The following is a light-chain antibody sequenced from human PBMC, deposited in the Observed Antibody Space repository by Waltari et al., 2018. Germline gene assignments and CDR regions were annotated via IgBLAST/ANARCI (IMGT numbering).Light chain of an antibody. CDR3: SSYTSSSTYV. CDR2: DVR. J-gene: IGLJ1*01. CDR1: SSDAGGYDY. V-gene: IGLV2-14*03. Sequence: QSALTQPASVSGSPGQSLTIPCTGTSSDAGGYDYVSWHQQHPGKAPKLMIYDVRNRPSGVSNRFSGSKSGNTASLTISGLQAEDEADYYCSSYTSSSTYVLGTGTKVTVL.